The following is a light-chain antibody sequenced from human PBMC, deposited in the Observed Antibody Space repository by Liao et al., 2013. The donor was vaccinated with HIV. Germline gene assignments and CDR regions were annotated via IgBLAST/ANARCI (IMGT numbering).Light chain of an antibody. CDR3: QAWDSSSAWVV. J-gene: IGLJ2*01. CDR2: QDS. CDR1: TLGDKY. Sequence: SNELTQPPSVSVSPGQTARISCSGDTLGDKYASWYQQKPGQSPVVVIYQDSKRPSGIPERISGSSSGNTATLTISGTQAIDEADYYCQAWDSSSAWVVFGGGTTLTVL. V-gene: IGLV3-1*01.